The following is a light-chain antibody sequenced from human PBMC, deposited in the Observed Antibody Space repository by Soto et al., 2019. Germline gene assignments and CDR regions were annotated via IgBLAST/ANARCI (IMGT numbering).Light chain of an antibody. CDR1: QSVNDN. CDR2: NAF. CDR3: QQYNDWPKM. J-gene: IGKJ1*01. V-gene: IGKV3-15*01. Sequence: IVLTDSPCTLSLPPLERATLSFMASQSVNDNLAWYQQKPGQAPRLLIYNAFIRATGIPARFSGSGSGTEFTLTISSLQSEDFAVYYCQQYNDWPKMFGQGTKVDIK.